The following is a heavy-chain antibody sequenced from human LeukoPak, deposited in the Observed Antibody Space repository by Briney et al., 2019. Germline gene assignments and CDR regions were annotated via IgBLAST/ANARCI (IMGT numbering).Heavy chain of an antibody. CDR3: ARQHVLRYFDWLLSEIDY. CDR1: GGSFSGYY. V-gene: IGHV4-34*01. J-gene: IGHJ4*02. D-gene: IGHD3-9*01. Sequence: SETLSLTCAVYGGSFSGYYWSWIRQPPGKGLEWIGEINHSGSTNYNPSLKSRVTISVDTSKNQFSLKLSSVTAADTAVYYCARQHVLRYFDWLLSEIDYWGQGTLVTVSS. CDR2: INHSGST.